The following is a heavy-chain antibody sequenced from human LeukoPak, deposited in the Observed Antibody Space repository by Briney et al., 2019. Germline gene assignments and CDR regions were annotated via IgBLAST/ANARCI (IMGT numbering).Heavy chain of an antibody. CDR1: GFTFSSYS. CDR2: ISSSSTI. Sequence: GGSLRLSCAASGFTFSSYSMNWVRQAPGKGLEWVSSISSSSTIYYADSVKGRFTISRDNAKNSLYLQMNSLRAEDTAVYYCARAGYSRFLYYFDYWGQGTLVTVSS. CDR3: ARAGYSRFLYYFDY. V-gene: IGHV3-48*01. D-gene: IGHD5-18*01. J-gene: IGHJ4*02.